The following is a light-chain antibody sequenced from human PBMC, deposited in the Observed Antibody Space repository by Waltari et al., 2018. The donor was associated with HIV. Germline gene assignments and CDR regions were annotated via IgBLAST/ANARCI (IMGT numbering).Light chain of an antibody. Sequence: QSVLTQPPSASGTPGQRVTISCSGSSSNIGSNYVYWYQQLPGTAPKLLIYRSNQRPSGVPDRFSGSKSGTSASLAISGLRSEDEADYYCAAWYDSLSGPVFGGGTKLTVL. J-gene: IGLJ3*02. CDR1: SSNIGSNY. CDR2: RSN. CDR3: AAWYDSLSGPV. V-gene: IGLV1-47*01.